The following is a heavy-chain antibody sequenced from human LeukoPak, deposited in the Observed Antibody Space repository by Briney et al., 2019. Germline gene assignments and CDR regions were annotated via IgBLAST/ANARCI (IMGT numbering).Heavy chain of an antibody. CDR3: AVQRTLWQQVLDH. J-gene: IGHJ4*02. CDR1: GFTFSNYG. V-gene: IGHV3-33*08. CDR2: VFYDGSNT. Sequence: GGSLRLSCAASGFTFSNYGMHWVRQAPGKGLEWVAVVFYDGSNTYYADSVKGRFTISRDNSKNTLYLQMNSLRAEDTAVYYCAVQRTLWQQVLDHWGQGVLVTVSS. D-gene: IGHD6-13*01.